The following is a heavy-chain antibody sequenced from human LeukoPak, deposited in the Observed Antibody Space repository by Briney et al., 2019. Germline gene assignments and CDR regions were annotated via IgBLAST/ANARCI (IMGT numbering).Heavy chain of an antibody. CDR3: AGDNGDYHFDF. V-gene: IGHV3-30-3*01. CDR1: GSTLSSYA. CDR2: ISYNGNNK. D-gene: IGHD4-17*01. J-gene: IGHJ4*02. Sequence: GRSLRLSCAASGSTLSSYAVHWVRQAPGKGLEWVAIISYNGNNKHYADSVQGRFTISRDDSKNTLYLQMNSLRTEDTAVYYCAGDNGDYHFDFWGQGTLVTVSS.